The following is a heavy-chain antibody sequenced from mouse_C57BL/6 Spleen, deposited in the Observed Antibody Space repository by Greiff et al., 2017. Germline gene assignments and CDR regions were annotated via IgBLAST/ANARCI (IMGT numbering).Heavy chain of an antibody. Sequence: EVKLVESGGGLVKPGGSLKLSCAASGFTFSSYAMSWVRQTPDKRLEWVATISDGGSYTYSPDNVKGRFTISRDNAKNNLYLQMSHLKSEDTAMYYCAREGNAMDYWGQGTSVTVSS. CDR1: GFTFSSYA. CDR2: ISDGGSYT. J-gene: IGHJ4*01. V-gene: IGHV5-4*01. CDR3: AREGNAMDY. D-gene: IGHD2-1*01.